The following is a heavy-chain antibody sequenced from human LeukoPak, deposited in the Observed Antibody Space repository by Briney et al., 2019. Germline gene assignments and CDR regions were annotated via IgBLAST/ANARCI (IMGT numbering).Heavy chain of an antibody. CDR1: GGTSSSYY. CDR2: IYYSGST. J-gene: IGHJ4*02. Sequence: SETLSLTCTVSGGTSSSYYWGWIRQPPGKGLEWIGYIYYSGSTNYNPSLKSRVTISVDTSKNQFSLKLSSVTAADTAVYYCARVDSSGPIECWGQGTLVTVSS. D-gene: IGHD3-22*01. V-gene: IGHV4-59*01. CDR3: ARVDSSGPIEC.